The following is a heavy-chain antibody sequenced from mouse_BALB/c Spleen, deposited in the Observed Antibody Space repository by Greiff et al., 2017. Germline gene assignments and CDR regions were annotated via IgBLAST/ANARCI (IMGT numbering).Heavy chain of an antibody. V-gene: IGHV1-77*01. CDR3: ARRGYDSYYYAMDY. Sequence: VQLQQSGAELARPGASVKLSCKASGYTFTDYYINWVKQRTGQGLEWIGEIYPGSGNTYYNEKFKGKATLTADKSSSTAYMQLSSLTSEDSAVYFCARRGYDSYYYAMDYWGQGTSVTVSS. J-gene: IGHJ4*01. D-gene: IGHD2-4*01. CDR1: GYTFTDYY. CDR2: IYPGSGNT.